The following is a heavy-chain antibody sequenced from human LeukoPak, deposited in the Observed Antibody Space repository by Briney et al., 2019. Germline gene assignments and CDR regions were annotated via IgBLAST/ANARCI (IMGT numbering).Heavy chain of an antibody. V-gene: IGHV1-69*06. D-gene: IGHD3-16*02. CDR1: GGTFSSYA. CDR2: IIPIFGTA. Sequence: GSSVKASCKASGGTFSSYAISWVRQAPGQGLEWMGGIIPIFGTANYAQKFQGRVTITADKSTSTAYMELSRLRSDDTAVYYCARDLIYDYVWGSYPTDYWGQGTLVTVSS. CDR3: ARDLIYDYVWGSYPTDY. J-gene: IGHJ4*02.